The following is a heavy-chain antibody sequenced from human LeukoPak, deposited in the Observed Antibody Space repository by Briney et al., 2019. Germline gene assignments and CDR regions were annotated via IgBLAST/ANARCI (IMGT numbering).Heavy chain of an antibody. CDR2: INPSGGST. CDR1: GYTFTSYY. Sequence: ASVKVSCKASGYTFTSYYMHWVRQAPGQGLEWMGIINPSGGSTSYAQKFQGRVTMTRDTSTSTVYMELSSLRCEDTAVYYCARDRTVIPAAMSGISYWGQGTLVTVSS. J-gene: IGHJ4*02. V-gene: IGHV1-46*01. CDR3: ARDRTVIPAAMSGISY. D-gene: IGHD2-2*01.